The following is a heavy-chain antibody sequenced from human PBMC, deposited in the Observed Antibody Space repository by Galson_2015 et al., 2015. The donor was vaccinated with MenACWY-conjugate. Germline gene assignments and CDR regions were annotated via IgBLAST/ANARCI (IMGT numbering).Heavy chain of an antibody. CDR3: ARESTPTSAAGTGLDY. CDR2: INPSGGST. CDR1: GYTFTSYY. D-gene: IGHD6-13*01. Sequence: SVKVSCKASGYTFTSYYMHWVRQAPGQGLEWMGIINPSGGSTSYAQKFQGRVTMTRDTSTGTVYMELSSLRSEDTAVYYCARESTPTSAAGTGLDYWGQGTLVTVSS. J-gene: IGHJ4*02. V-gene: IGHV1-46*01.